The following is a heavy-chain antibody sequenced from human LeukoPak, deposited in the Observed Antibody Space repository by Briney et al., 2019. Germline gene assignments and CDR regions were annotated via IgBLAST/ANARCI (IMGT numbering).Heavy chain of an antibody. CDR2: INHSGST. D-gene: IGHD3-16*01. J-gene: IGHJ6*03. CDR3: ARGGVGGYYYYYMDV. Sequence: GSLRLSCAASGFTFSKSAMTWVRQPPGKGLEWIGEINHSGSTNYNPSLKSRVTISVDTSKNQFSLKLSSVTAADTAVYYCARGGVGGYYYYYMDVWGKGTTVTVSS. CDR1: GFTFSKSA. V-gene: IGHV4-34*01.